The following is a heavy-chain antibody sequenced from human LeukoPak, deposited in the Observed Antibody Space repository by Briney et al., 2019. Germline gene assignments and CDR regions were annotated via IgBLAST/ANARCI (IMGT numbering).Heavy chain of an antibody. Sequence: GGSLRLSCAASGFTFSSYWMSWVRQAPGKRLEWVANIKQDGSEKYYVDSVKGRFTISRDNAKNSLYLQMNSLRAEDTAVYYCARDIPPPRSYYDSSGYYNVDYWGQGTLVTVSS. V-gene: IGHV3-7*01. J-gene: IGHJ4*02. CDR2: IKQDGSEK. D-gene: IGHD3-22*01. CDR1: GFTFSSYW. CDR3: ARDIPPPRSYYDSSGYYNVDY.